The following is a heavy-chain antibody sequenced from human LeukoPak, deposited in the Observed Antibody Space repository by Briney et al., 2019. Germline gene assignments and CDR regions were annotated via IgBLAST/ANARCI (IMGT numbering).Heavy chain of an antibody. CDR3: ARDQGRSGPNWFDP. V-gene: IGHV4-59*01. CDR1: SGSISSYY. Sequence: SETLSLTCTVSSGSISSYYWSWIRQPPGKGLEWIGYIYYSGSTNYNPSLKSRVTISVDTSKNQFSLKLSSVTAADTAVYYCARDQGRSGPNWFDPWGQGTLVTVSS. CDR2: IYYSGST. J-gene: IGHJ5*02. D-gene: IGHD3-3*01.